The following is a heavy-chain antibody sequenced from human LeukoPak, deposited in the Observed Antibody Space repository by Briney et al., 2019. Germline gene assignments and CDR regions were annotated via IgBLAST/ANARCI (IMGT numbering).Heavy chain of an antibody. CDR2: IIPIFGTA. J-gene: IGHJ6*02. Sequence: SVKVSCKASGYTFTSYAMHWVRQAPGQGLEWMGGIIPIFGTANYAQKFQGRVTITADESTSTAYMELSSLRSEDTAVYYCARDEGYCSRTSCYGASKGMDVWGQGTAVIVSS. D-gene: IGHD2-2*01. V-gene: IGHV1-69*13. CDR1: GYTFTSYA. CDR3: ARDEGYCSRTSCYGASKGMDV.